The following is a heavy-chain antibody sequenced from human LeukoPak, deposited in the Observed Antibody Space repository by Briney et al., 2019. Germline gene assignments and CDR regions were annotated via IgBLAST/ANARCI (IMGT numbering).Heavy chain of an antibody. CDR1: GDFISRYY. V-gene: IGHV4-4*07. Sequence: PSESLSLTCSVSGDFISRYYWNWIRQPAGKGLEWIGRDFTSGTTNYNPSLKSRVSISADKSKNQLSLRLSSVTAADTAIYYCARGWKQLVYWGQGAPVTVSS. CDR2: DFTSGTT. J-gene: IGHJ4*02. CDR3: ARGWKQLVY. D-gene: IGHD1-1*01.